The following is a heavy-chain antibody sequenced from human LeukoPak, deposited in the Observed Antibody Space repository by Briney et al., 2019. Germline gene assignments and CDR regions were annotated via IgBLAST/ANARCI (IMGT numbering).Heavy chain of an antibody. CDR1: GFTFSSYA. D-gene: IGHD4-17*01. Sequence: GGSLRLSCAASGFTFSSYAMSWVRQAPGKGLEWVSAISGSGGSTYYADSVKGRFTISRDNSKKTLYLQMNSLRAEDTAVYYWAKRSREYGDPRRYYYGMDVWGQGTTVTVSS. V-gene: IGHV3-23*01. CDR3: AKRSREYGDPRRYYYGMDV. J-gene: IGHJ6*02. CDR2: ISGSGGST.